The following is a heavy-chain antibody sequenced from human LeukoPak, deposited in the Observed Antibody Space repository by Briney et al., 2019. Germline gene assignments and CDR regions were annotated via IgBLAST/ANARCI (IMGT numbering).Heavy chain of an antibody. CDR3: GRSLYCSGGSCYAGWFDP. Sequence: GGSLRLSCAASGFTVSSNYMSWVRQAPGKGLEWVSVIYSGGSTYYADSVRGRFTISRDNSKNTLYLQMISLRAEDTAVYYCGRSLYCSGGSCYAGWFDPWGQGTLVTVSS. V-gene: IGHV3-66*02. J-gene: IGHJ5*02. CDR1: GFTVSSNY. D-gene: IGHD2-15*01. CDR2: IYSGGST.